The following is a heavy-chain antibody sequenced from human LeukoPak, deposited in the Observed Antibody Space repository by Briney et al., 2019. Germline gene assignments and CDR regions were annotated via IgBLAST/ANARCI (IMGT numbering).Heavy chain of an antibody. V-gene: IGHV1-18*04. CDR2: ISAYNGNT. D-gene: IGHD6-13*01. Sequence: ASVKVSCKASGYTFSSYGISWVRQAPGQGLEWTGWISAYNGNTNYAQKLQGRVTMTTDTSTSTAYMELRSLRSDDTAVYYCARTASLTAAGGFDYWGQGTLVTVSS. CDR1: GYTFSSYG. J-gene: IGHJ4*02. CDR3: ARTASLTAAGGFDY.